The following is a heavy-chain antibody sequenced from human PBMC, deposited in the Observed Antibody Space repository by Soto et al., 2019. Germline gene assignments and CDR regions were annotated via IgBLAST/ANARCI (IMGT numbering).Heavy chain of an antibody. CDR3: ATFYYDSSGEKDFDY. D-gene: IGHD3-22*01. J-gene: IGHJ4*02. Sequence: LGESLKISCKGSGYSFTSYWIGWVRQMPGKGLEWMGIIYPGDSDTRYSPSFQGQVTISADKSISTAYLQWSSLKASDTAMYYCATFYYDSSGEKDFDYWGQGTLVTVSS. CDR1: GYSFTSYW. V-gene: IGHV5-51*01. CDR2: IYPGDSDT.